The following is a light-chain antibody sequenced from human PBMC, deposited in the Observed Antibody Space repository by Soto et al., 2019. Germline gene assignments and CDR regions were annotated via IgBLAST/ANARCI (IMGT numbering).Light chain of an antibody. J-gene: IGKJ4*01. CDR1: QGIGNA. V-gene: IGKV1-39*01. Sequence: IQVVESPAALSACVLCRVTLSCLASQGIGNALGWYQQKPGKPPKVLIYAASSLQSGVPSRFSGSGSGTDFTLTISSLQPEDFATYYCQQSYSTQLTFGGGTKVDIK. CDR2: AAS. CDR3: QQSYSTQLT.